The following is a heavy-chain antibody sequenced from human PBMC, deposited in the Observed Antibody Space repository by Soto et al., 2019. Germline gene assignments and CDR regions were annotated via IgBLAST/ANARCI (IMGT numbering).Heavy chain of an antibody. CDR1: GYTFNTYG. D-gene: IGHD2-15*01. J-gene: IGHJ5*02. CDR3: ARDFCSGGSCYYNWIDP. V-gene: IGHV1-18*01. CDR2: ISTYNGKT. Sequence: ASVKVSCKASGYTFNTYGISWVRQAPGQGLIWMGWISTYNGKTYYAQNFQDRVTMTTDTSTSTAYMELRSLRSDDTAVYFCARDFCSGGSCYYNWIDPWGQGTLVTVSS.